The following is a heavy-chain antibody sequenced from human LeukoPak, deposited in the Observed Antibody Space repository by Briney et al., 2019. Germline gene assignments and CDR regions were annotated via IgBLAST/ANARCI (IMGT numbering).Heavy chain of an antibody. CDR3: ARASHSDYDFWSGPVIGWFDP. Sequence: SETLSLTCTVSGGSISSHYWSWIRQPPGKGLEWIGYIYYSGSTNYNPSLKSRVTISVDTSKNQFSLKLSSVTAADTAVYHCARASHSDYDFWSGPVIGWFDPWGQGTLVTVSS. CDR1: GGSISSHY. D-gene: IGHD3-3*01. J-gene: IGHJ5*02. CDR2: IYYSGST. V-gene: IGHV4-59*11.